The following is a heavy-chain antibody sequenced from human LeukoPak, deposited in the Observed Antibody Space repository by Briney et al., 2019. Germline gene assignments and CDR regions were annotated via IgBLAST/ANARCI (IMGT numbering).Heavy chain of an antibody. D-gene: IGHD2-2*01. CDR3: ARAQLLYYFDY. J-gene: IGHJ4*02. CDR2: ISSSSSYI. CDR1: GFTFSSYS. V-gene: IGHV3-21*05. Sequence: GGSLRLSCAASGFTFSSYSMNWVRQAPGKGLEWVSYISSSSSYIYYADSVKGRFTISRDNAKNSLYLQMNSLRAEDTAVYYCARAQLLYYFDYWGQGTLVTVSS.